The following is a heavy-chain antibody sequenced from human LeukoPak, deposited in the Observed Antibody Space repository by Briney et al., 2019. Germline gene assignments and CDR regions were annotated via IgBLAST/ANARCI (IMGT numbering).Heavy chain of an antibody. J-gene: IGHJ4*02. D-gene: IGHD2-2*01. CDR1: GGSISSGGYY. CDR2: IYHSGST. Sequence: SETLSLTCAVSGGSISSGGYYWSWIRQPPGKGLEWIGYIYHSGSTYYNPSLKSRVTISVDRSKNQFSLKLSSVTAADTAVYYCARASAGDCSSTSCYVFDYWGQGTLVTVSS. V-gene: IGHV4-30-2*01. CDR3: ARASAGDCSSTSCYVFDY.